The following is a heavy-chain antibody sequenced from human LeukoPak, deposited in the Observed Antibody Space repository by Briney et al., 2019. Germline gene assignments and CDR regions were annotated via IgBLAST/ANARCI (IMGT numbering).Heavy chain of an antibody. Sequence: SETLSLTCTVSGVSISSSNYYWGWIRQPPGKGLEWIGNIYSSGSTYFNSSLKSRVTISIDTSKNQVSLKMSSVTAADTAVYYCARRDVPAADAYYYYYMDVWGKGTTVTISS. V-gene: IGHV4-39*01. CDR3: ARRDVPAADAYYYYYMDV. D-gene: IGHD2-2*01. CDR1: GVSISSSNYY. CDR2: IYSSGST. J-gene: IGHJ6*03.